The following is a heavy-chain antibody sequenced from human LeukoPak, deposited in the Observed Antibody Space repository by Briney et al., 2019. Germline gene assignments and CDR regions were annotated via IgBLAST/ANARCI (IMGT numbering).Heavy chain of an antibody. V-gene: IGHV4-39*01. CDR3: ARHYGP. J-gene: IGHJ5*02. CDR2: IYYNGNT. D-gene: IGHD4-17*01. CDR1: GGSVSSNGYY. Sequence: SETLSLTCTVSGGSVSSNGYYWSWIRQHPEKGLEWIGYIYYNGNTFYNPSLKSRVTISVDTSKNQFSLKLTSVTAADTAVYYCARHYGPWGQGTLVTVSS.